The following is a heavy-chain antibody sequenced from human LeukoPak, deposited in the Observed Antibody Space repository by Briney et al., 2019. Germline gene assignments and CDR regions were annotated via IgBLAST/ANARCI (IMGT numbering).Heavy chain of an antibody. CDR1: GGSISNYF. V-gene: IGHV4-59*08. Sequence: SETLSLTCTVSGGSISNYFWSWIRQPPGKGLEWNGYIYYSGSTNYSPSLKSRVTISVDTSKNQFSLKLNSVTAADTAVYYCARQGYSSGWFDYWGQGTLVTVSS. D-gene: IGHD6-19*01. J-gene: IGHJ4*02. CDR3: ARQGYSSGWFDY. CDR2: IYYSGST.